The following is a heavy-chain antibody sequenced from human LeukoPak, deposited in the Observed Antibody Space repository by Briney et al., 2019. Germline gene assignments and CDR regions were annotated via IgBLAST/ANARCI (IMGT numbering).Heavy chain of an antibody. J-gene: IGHJ4*02. CDR2: MSSSDDGR. CDR3: AKSGYNRFDY. D-gene: IGHD5-24*01. Sequence: PGGSLRLPCATSGFSFSSYAMSWVRQAPGKGLEWVSAMSSSDDGRYYAASVRGRFTISRDNSKNTLYLQMNSLIAEDTAVYYCAKSGYNRFDYWGQGTRVTVSS. CDR1: GFSFSSYA. V-gene: IGHV3-23*01.